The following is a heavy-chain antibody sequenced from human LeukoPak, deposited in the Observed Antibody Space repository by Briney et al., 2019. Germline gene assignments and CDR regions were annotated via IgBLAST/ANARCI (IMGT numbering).Heavy chain of an antibody. D-gene: IGHD5-24*01. CDR2: IYYSGST. Sequence: SETLSLTCTVSGGSISSYYWSWIRQPPGKGLEWIGYIYYSGSTNYNPSLKSRVTISVDTSKNQFSLKLSSVTAADTAVYYCARWLQSDLDYWGQGTLVTVSS. CDR1: GGSISSYY. V-gene: IGHV4-59*01. J-gene: IGHJ4*02. CDR3: ARWLQSDLDY.